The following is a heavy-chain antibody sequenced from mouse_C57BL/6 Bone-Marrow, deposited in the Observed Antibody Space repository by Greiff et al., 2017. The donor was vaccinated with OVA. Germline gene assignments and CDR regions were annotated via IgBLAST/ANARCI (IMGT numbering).Heavy chain of an antibody. CDR1: GYAFSSYW. D-gene: IGHD1-1*01. Sequence: QVQLKQSGAELVKPGASVKISCKASGYAFSSYWMNWVKQRPGKGLEWIGQIYPGDGDTNYNGKFKGKATLTADKSSSTAYMQLSSLTSEDSAVYFCAREDYYGSSYVRFAYWGQGTLVTVSA. CDR2: IYPGDGDT. CDR3: AREDYYGSSYVRFAY. V-gene: IGHV1-80*01. J-gene: IGHJ3*01.